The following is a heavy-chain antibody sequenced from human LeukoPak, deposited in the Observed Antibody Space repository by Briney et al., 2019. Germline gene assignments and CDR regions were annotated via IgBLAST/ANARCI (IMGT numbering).Heavy chain of an antibody. CDR2: IYYSGST. V-gene: IGHV4-59*08. CDR3: ARQGPLTTAVTTRTNPFAS. J-gene: IGHJ4*02. D-gene: IGHD4-11*01. CDR1: AGSISSSY. Sequence: SETLSLTCTVSAGSISSSYWSWIRQPPGKGLEWIGYIYYSGSTNYNPSLKSRVTISVDTSKNQFSLKLNSVTAADTAVYYCARQGPLTTAVTTRTNPFASWGQGTLVTVSS.